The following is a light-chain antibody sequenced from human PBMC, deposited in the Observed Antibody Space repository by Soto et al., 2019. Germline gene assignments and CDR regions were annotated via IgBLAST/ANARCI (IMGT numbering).Light chain of an antibody. CDR1: QSVTSSY. J-gene: IGKJ5*01. V-gene: IGKV3-20*01. CDR3: QQFGNSPKT. CDR2: GAS. Sequence: EIVLTQSPGTLSLSPGERATLSCRASQSVTSSYLAWYQQKPGQAPSLLIYGASSRATGIPDRFSGSGSGTDFTLTISRLEPEDFAVYYCQQFGNSPKTFGQGTRLEIK.